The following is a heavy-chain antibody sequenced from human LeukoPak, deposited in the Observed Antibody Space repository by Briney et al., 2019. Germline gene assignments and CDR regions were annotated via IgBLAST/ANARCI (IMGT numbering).Heavy chain of an antibody. CDR1: GYTFTSYG. Sequence: GASVKVSCKASGYTFTSYGISWVRQAPGQGLEWMGWISAYNGNTNYAQKLQGRVTMTTDTSTSTAYMELRSLRSDDTAVYYCARRGYDYDSGDEFDYWGQGTLVTVSS. CDR2: ISAYNGNT. D-gene: IGHD3-22*01. V-gene: IGHV1-18*01. CDR3: ARRGYDYDSGDEFDY. J-gene: IGHJ4*02.